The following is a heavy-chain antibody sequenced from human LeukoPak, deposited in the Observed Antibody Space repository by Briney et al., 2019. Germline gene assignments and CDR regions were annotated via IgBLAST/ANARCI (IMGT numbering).Heavy chain of an antibody. V-gene: IGHV4-38-2*02. Sequence: SETLSLTCTVSGYSISSGYYWGWIRQPPGKGLEWIGSIYHSGRTFYNPSLKSRVTISVDTSKNQFSLKLTSVTAADTAVYYCARRAQKYDILTGYYNVIHYFDYWGQGTLVTVSS. D-gene: IGHD3-9*01. CDR2: IYHSGRT. CDR3: ARRAQKYDILTGYYNVIHYFDY. J-gene: IGHJ4*02. CDR1: GYSISSGYY.